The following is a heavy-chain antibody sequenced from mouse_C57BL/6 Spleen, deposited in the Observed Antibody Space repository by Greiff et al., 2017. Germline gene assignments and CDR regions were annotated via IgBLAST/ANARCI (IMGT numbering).Heavy chain of an antibody. V-gene: IGHV3-6*01. CDR1: GYSITSCSY. CDR2: ISYDGSN. J-gene: IGHJ1*03. Sequence: DVQLQESGPGLVKPSQSLSLTCSVTGYSITSCSYWNWIRQFPGNKLEWMGYISYDGSNKSNQHLKNRISITRDTSKNQFFLKLNSVTTEDTATYYGASNRPHWYFDVWGTGTTLTVSS. CDR3: ASNRPHWYFDV. D-gene: IGHD3-2*02.